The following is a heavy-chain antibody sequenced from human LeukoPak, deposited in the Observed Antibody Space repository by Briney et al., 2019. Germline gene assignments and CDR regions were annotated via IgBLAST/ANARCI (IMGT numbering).Heavy chain of an antibody. V-gene: IGHV1-18*01. CDR3: ARDLPLASGIPMFGVVIRDATYTIDY. CDR1: GYTFTSYG. CDR2: ISAYNGNT. J-gene: IGHJ4*02. Sequence: ASVKVSCKASGYTFTSYGIRWVRQAPGQGLEWMGWISAYNGNTNYAQKLQGRVTMTTDTSTSTAYMELRSLRSDDTAVYYCARDLPLASGIPMFGVVIRDATYTIDYWRQGTLVTVSS. D-gene: IGHD3-3*01.